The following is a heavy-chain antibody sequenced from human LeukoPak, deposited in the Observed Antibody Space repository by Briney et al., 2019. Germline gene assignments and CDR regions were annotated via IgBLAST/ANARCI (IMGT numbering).Heavy chain of an antibody. Sequence: GGSLRLSCAASGFTFDDYGMSWVRQAPGKGLEWVSGINWNGGSTGYADSVKGRFTISRDNSKNTLSLQMNSLRAGDTAIYYCTRSGYRHPYHFDSWGQGTLVTVSS. CDR3: TRSGYRHPYHFDS. V-gene: IGHV3-20*04. CDR1: GFTFDDYG. J-gene: IGHJ4*02. CDR2: INWNGGST. D-gene: IGHD3-22*01.